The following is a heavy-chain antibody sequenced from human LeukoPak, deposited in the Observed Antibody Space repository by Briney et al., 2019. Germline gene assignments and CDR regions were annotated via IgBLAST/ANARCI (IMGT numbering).Heavy chain of an antibody. J-gene: IGHJ4*02. V-gene: IGHV4-34*01. CDR1: GGSFSGYY. Sequence: SETLSLTCAVYGGSFSGYYWSWIRQPPGKGLEWIGGINHSGSTNYNPSLKSRVTISVDTSKNQFSLKLSSVTAADTAVYYCARGHITMIVVGKHYYFDYWGQGTLVTVSS. CDR2: INHSGST. CDR3: ARGHITMIVVGKHYYFDY. D-gene: IGHD3-22*01.